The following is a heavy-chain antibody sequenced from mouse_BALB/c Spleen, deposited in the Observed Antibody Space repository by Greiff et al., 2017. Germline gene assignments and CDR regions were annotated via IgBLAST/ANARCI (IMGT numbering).Heavy chain of an antibody. Sequence: VKLVESGAELVRPGVSVKISCKGSGYTFTDYAMHWVKQSHAKSLEWIGVISTYYGDASYNQKFKGKATMTVDKSSSTAYMELARLTSEDSAIYYCARKRDDAMDYWGQGTSVTVSS. V-gene: IGHV1S137*01. CDR2: ISTYYGDA. D-gene: IGHD3-3*01. CDR3: ARKRDDAMDY. J-gene: IGHJ4*01. CDR1: GYTFTDYA.